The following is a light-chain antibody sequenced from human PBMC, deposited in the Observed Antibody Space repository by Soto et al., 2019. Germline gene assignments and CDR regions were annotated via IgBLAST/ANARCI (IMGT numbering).Light chain of an antibody. CDR3: AAWDDNLNAYV. V-gene: IGLV1-47*02. Sequence: QSVLTQPPSASGTPGQRVTISCSGSSSNIGSNYVYWYQHLPGTAPKLLIYLGDQRASGVSDRFSGSKSGTSASLAINGLRSDDEADYYCAAWDDNLNAYVFGSGTKVTVL. CDR2: LGD. J-gene: IGLJ1*01. CDR1: SSNIGSNY.